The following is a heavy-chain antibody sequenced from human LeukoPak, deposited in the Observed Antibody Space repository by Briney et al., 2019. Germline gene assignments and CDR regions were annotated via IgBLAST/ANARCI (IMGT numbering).Heavy chain of an antibody. V-gene: IGHV4-34*01. CDR2: INHSGST. CDR1: GGSFSGYY. CDR3: ARHRRYSYGYQDWFDP. Sequence: MPSETLSLTCAVYGGSFSGYYWSWIRQPPGKGLEWIGEINHSGSTNYNPSLKTRVTISVDTSKNQFSLKMSSVTAADTAVYYCARHRRYSYGYQDWFDPWGQGTLVTVSS. J-gene: IGHJ5*02. D-gene: IGHD5-18*01.